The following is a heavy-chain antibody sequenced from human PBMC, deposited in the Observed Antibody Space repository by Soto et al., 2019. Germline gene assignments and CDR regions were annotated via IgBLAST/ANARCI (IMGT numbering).Heavy chain of an antibody. D-gene: IGHD3-16*01. J-gene: IGHJ4*02. V-gene: IGHV5-51*01. CDR2: IYPGDSET. CDR1: GYSFSSYW. CDR3: ARDYDYALDY. Sequence: PGESLKISCKGSGYSFSSYWIGWVRQMPGKGLEWMWFIYPGDSETRYSPSFQGQVTISVDKSISTAYLQWSSLKASDTAIYYCARDYDYALDYWGQGTLVTVSS.